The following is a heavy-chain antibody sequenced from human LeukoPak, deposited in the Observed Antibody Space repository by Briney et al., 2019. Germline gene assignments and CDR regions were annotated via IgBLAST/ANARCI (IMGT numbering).Heavy chain of an antibody. D-gene: IGHD3-3*01. CDR3: ARAGNYDFWSGYFATEFDY. J-gene: IGHJ4*02. CDR2: ISAYNGNT. V-gene: IGHV1-18*01. Sequence: ASVKVSCKASGYIFTSYGISWVRQAPGQGLEWMGWISAYNGNTNYAQKLQGRVTMTTDTSTSTAYMELRSLRSDDTAVYYCARAGNYDFWSGYFATEFDYWGQGTLVTVSS. CDR1: GYIFTSYG.